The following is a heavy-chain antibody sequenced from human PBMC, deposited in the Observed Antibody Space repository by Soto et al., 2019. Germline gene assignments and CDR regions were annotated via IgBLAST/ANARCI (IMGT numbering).Heavy chain of an antibody. CDR1: GGTFSSYA. CDR2: IIPIFGTA. D-gene: IGHD3-10*01. V-gene: IGHV1-69*13. CDR3: ARDMDYYGSGSRFDP. J-gene: IGHJ5*02. Sequence: ASVKVSCKASGGTFSSYAISWVRQAPGQGLEWMGGIIPIFGTANYAQKFQGRVTITADESTSTAYMELSSLRSEDTAVYYCARDMDYYGSGSRFDPWGQGTLVTVSS.